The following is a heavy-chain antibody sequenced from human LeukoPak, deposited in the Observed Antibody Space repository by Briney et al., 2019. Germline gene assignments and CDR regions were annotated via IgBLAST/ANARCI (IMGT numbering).Heavy chain of an antibody. V-gene: IGHV4-59*08. CDR2: IYYSGST. CDR3: ARHTNDRGYSGYDPSYYFDY. Sequence: PSETLSLTCAVYGGSFSDYYWSWIRQPPGKGLEWIGYIYYSGSTNYNPSLKSRVTISVDTSKNQFSLKLSSVTAADTAVYYCARHTNDRGYSGYDPSYYFDYWGQGTLVTVSS. CDR1: GGSFSDYY. J-gene: IGHJ4*02. D-gene: IGHD5-12*01.